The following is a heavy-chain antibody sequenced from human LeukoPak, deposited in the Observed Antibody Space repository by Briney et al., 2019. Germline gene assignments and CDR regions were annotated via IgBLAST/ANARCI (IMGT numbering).Heavy chain of an antibody. CDR1: GYTFTGYY. V-gene: IGHV1-2*06. CDR3: ARWPVGFGKYYYDSSGYYQGS. J-gene: IGHJ4*02. D-gene: IGHD3-22*01. Sequence: GASVKVSCKASGYTFTGYYMHWVRQAPGQGLEWMGRINPNSGGTNYAQKFQGRVTMTRDKSISTAYMELSRLRSDDTAVYYCARWPVGFGKYYYDSSGYYQGSWGQGTLVTVSS. CDR2: INPNSGGT.